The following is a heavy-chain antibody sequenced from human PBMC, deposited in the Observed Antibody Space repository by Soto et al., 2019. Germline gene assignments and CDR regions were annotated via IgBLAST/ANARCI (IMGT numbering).Heavy chain of an antibody. D-gene: IGHD6-19*01. CDR2: INPNSGGT. J-gene: IGHJ4*02. V-gene: IGHV1-2*02. CDR3: ARVKAVAGLTTFDY. CDR1: GYTFTGYY. Sequence: GASVKVSCKASGYTFTGYYMHWVRQAPGQGLEWMGWINPNSGGTNYAQKFQGRVTMTRDTSISTAYMELSRLRSDDTAVYYCARVKAVAGLTTFDYWGQGTLVTVSS.